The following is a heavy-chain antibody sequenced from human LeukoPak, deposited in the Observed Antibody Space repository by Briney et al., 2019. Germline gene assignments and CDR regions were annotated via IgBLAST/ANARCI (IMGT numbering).Heavy chain of an antibody. D-gene: IGHD4-17*01. Sequence: PGGSLRLSCAASGFTFSSYAMSWVRQAPGKGLEWVSAISGSGGSTYYADSVKGRFTIPRDSSKNTLYLQMNSLRAEDTAVYHCAPLGVTTWLDYWGQGTLFTVSS. CDR1: GFTFSSYA. CDR2: ISGSGGST. V-gene: IGHV3-23*01. J-gene: IGHJ4*02. CDR3: APLGVTTWLDY.